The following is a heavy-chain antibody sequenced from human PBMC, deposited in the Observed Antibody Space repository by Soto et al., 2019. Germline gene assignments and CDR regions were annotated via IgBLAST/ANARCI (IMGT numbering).Heavy chain of an antibody. Sequence: LKISCKGSGYSFTSYWISWVRQMPGKGLEWMGRIDPSDSYTNYSPSFQGHVTISADKSISTAYLQWSSLKASDTAMYYCASSERYSGSYEADYWGQGTLVTVSS. D-gene: IGHD1-26*01. CDR1: GYSFTSYW. V-gene: IGHV5-10-1*01. CDR3: ASSERYSGSYEADY. J-gene: IGHJ4*02. CDR2: IDPSDSYT.